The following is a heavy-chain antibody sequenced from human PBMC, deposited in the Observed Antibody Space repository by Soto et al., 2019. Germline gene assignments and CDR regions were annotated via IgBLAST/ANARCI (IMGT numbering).Heavy chain of an antibody. D-gene: IGHD6-19*01. Sequence: ETLSLTCTVSGGSISSYYWSWIRQPAGKGLEWIGRIYTSGSTNYNPSLKSRVTMSVDTSKNQFSLKLSSVTAADTAVYYCARNYGSPYSSGWTLFDYWGQGTLVTVSS. J-gene: IGHJ4*02. V-gene: IGHV4-4*07. CDR3: ARNYGSPYSSGWTLFDY. CDR2: IYTSGST. CDR1: GGSISSYY.